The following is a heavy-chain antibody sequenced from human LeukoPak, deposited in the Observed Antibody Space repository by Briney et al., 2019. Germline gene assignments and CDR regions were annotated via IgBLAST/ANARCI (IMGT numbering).Heavy chain of an antibody. CDR2: ISGYGGDP. D-gene: IGHD6-19*01. Sequence: GGSLRLSCAASGFTFDDYAMHWFRQAPGKGLEWVALISGYGGDPYYADSVRGRFTISRDNRKNSLFLQINSLRTEDTAFYYCVRDFSVADLTDYWGQGTLVTVSS. CDR3: VRDFSVADLTDY. J-gene: IGHJ4*02. CDR1: GFTFDDYA. V-gene: IGHV3-43*02.